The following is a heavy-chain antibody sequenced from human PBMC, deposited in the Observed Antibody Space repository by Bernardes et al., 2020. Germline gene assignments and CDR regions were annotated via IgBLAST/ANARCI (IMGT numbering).Heavy chain of an antibody. V-gene: IGHV1-69*06. D-gene: IGHD7-27*01. CDR1: GGTFSGYT. CDR2: INPIFGPA. J-gene: IGHJ6*03. CDR3: AMRSPSGDESDYYYSYLDV. Sequence: SVKVSCKASGGTFSGYTLTWVRQAPGQGLQWMGGINPIFGPANYAQKFRGKITITADKSTDTVYMELSGLKYEDTAVYYCAMRSPSGDESDYYYSYLDVWGNGTTVTVSS.